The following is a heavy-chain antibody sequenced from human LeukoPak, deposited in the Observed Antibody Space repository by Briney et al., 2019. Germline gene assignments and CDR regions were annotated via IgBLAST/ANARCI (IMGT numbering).Heavy chain of an antibody. J-gene: IGHJ4*02. CDR1: GFTFSSYG. Sequence: PGGSLRLSCAASGFTFSSYGIHWVRQAPGKGLEWVAFIRYDGSNKYYTDSVKGRFTISRDNSKNTLYLQMNSLRAEDTAVYYCAKVKGLRGIVGTTTRGFFDYWGQGTLVTVSS. V-gene: IGHV3-30*02. CDR3: AKVKGLRGIVGTTTRGFFDY. D-gene: IGHD1-26*01. CDR2: IRYDGSNK.